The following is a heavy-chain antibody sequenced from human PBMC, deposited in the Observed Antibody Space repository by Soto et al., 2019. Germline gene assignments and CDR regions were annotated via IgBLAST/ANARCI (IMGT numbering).Heavy chain of an antibody. CDR2: IYYSGST. D-gene: IGHD6-13*01. Sequence: QVQLQEAGPGLVKPSETLSLTCTVSVASIRSYYWSCIRQPPGKGLEWIGYIYYSGSTNYNPSFKSRVTLSVDTSKNQFSLKLNSVTAADTARYYCTRERRQQLAYYDDFDTWCQGTMVTVSS. J-gene: IGHJ3*02. V-gene: IGHV4-59*12. CDR1: VASIRSYY. CDR3: TRERRQQLAYYDDFDT.